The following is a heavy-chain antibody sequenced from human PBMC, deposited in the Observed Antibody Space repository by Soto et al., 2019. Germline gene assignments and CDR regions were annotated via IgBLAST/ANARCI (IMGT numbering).Heavy chain of an antibody. D-gene: IGHD6-19*01. CDR2: IYPGDSDT. CDR1: GYSFTNYW. V-gene: IGHV5-51*01. J-gene: IGHJ6*02. Sequence: PGESLKISCKGSGYSFTNYWIGWVRQMPGKGLEWMGTIYPGDSDTRYSPSFQGQVTISVDKSISTAYLQWSSLKASDTAMYFCARRNIIVAGKTYYYYGWDVWGQGTTVTVSS. CDR3: ARRNIIVAGKTYYYYGWDV.